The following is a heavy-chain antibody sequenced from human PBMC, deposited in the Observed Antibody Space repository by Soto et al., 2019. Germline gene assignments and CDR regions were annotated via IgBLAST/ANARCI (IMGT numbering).Heavy chain of an antibody. V-gene: IGHV3-66*01. CDR3: ASAAGYSSSWYEYYFDY. Sequence: GGSLRLSGAASGITVSSNYMSWVRQAPGKGLEWVSVIYSGGSTYYADSVKGRFTISRGNSKNTLYLQMNSLRAEDTAVYYCASAAGYSSSWYEYYFDYWGQGTLVTVSS. CDR2: IYSGGST. J-gene: IGHJ4*02. CDR1: GITVSSNY. D-gene: IGHD6-13*01.